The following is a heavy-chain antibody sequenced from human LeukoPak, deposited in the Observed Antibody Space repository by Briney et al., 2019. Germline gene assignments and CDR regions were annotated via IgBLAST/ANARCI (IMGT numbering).Heavy chain of an antibody. D-gene: IGHD5-24*01. CDR1: GYTFTSYD. Sequence: VASVKVSCKASGYTFTSYDINWVRQATGQGLECMGWMNPNSGNTGYAQKFQGRVTITRNTSISTAYMELSSLRSEDTAVYYCARVGRDGYNYYFDYWGQGTLVTVSS. CDR2: MNPNSGNT. CDR3: ARVGRDGYNYYFDY. V-gene: IGHV1-8*03. J-gene: IGHJ4*02.